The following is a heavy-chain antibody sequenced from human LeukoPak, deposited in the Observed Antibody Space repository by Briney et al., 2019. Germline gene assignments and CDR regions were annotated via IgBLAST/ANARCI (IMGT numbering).Heavy chain of an antibody. Sequence: GGSLVLSCAASGFTFSSYSMNWVGQAPGKGLEWVSYISSSSSTIYYADSVKGRFTISRDNAKNSLYLQMNSLRAEDTAVYYCARDAPIAVAGIRNFDYWGQGTLVTVSS. CDR1: GFTFSSYS. CDR2: ISSSSSTI. CDR3: ARDAPIAVAGIRNFDY. V-gene: IGHV3-48*01. D-gene: IGHD6-19*01. J-gene: IGHJ4*02.